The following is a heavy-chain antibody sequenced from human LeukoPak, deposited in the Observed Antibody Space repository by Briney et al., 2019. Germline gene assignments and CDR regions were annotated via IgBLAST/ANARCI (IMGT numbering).Heavy chain of an antibody. J-gene: IGHJ4*02. D-gene: IGHD3-22*01. CDR1: GFTFSNYA. CDR3: ATNYYDSSGYYPDFDC. CDR2: MTGSGRNT. V-gene: IGHV3-23*01. Sequence: GGSLRLSCAASGFTFSNYAMNWVRQAPGKGLEWVSAMTGSGRNTYYADSVKGRFTISRDNSNNTLYLQMNSLRAEDTAVYYCATNYYDSSGYYPDFDCWGQGALVTDSS.